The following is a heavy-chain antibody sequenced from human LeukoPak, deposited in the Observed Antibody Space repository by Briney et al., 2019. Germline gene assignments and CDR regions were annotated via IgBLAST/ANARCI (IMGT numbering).Heavy chain of an antibody. CDR3: ARERVTGTSCYYYYGMDV. J-gene: IGHJ6*02. V-gene: IGHV3-33*01. Sequence: GRSLRLSCAASGFTFSSYGMHWVRQAPGKGLEWVAVIWHDGSNKYYAASVKGRFTISRDNSKNTLYLQMNSLRAEDTAVYYCARERVTGTSCYYYYGMDVWGQGTTVTVSS. CDR1: GFTFSSYG. CDR2: IWHDGSNK. D-gene: IGHD6-19*01.